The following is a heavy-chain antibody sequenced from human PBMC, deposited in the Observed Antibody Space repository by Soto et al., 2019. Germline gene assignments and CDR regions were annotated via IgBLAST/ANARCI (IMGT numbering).Heavy chain of an antibody. Sequence: GGSLRLSCAASGFTFSSYGMHWVRQAPGKGLEWVAVIWYDGSNKYYADSVKGRFTISRDNSKNQFSLQLTSVTPEDTAVYYCAREYHSSGWYHYYYGMDVWGQGTTVTVSS. CDR2: IWYDGSNK. V-gene: IGHV3-33*01. D-gene: IGHD6-19*01. CDR1: GFTFSSYG. CDR3: AREYHSSGWYHYYYGMDV. J-gene: IGHJ6*02.